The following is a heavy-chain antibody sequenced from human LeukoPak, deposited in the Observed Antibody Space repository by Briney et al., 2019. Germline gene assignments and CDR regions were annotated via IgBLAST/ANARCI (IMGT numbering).Heavy chain of an antibody. CDR2: IYSGGST. CDR3: ARGKYDFWSGYYHGEFDY. V-gene: IGHV3-53*01. D-gene: IGHD3-3*01. J-gene: IGHJ4*02. CDR1: GFTVSSNY. Sequence: HPGRSLRLSCAASGFTVSSNYMSWVRQAPGKGLEWVSVIYSGGSTYYADSVKGRFTISRDNSKNTLYLQMNSLRAEDTAVYYCARGKYDFWSGYYHGEFDYWGQGTLVTVSS.